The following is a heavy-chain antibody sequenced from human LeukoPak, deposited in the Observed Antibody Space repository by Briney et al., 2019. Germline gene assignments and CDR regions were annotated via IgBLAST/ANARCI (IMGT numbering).Heavy chain of an antibody. D-gene: IGHD6-19*01. CDR1: GFTFSSYW. V-gene: IGHV3-7*01. J-gene: IGHJ4*02. CDR3: ARVFRGAVAGLRGYYFDY. CDR2: IKQDGSEK. Sequence: SGRSLRLSCAASGFTFSSYWMSWVRQAPGKGLEWVANIKQDGSEKYYVDSVKGRFTISRDNAKNSLYLQMNSLRAEDTAVYYCARVFRGAVAGLRGYYFDYWGQGTLVTVSS.